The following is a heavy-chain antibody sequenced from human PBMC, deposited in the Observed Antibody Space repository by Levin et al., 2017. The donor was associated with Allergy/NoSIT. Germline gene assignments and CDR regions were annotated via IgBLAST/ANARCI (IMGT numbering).Heavy chain of an antibody. CDR3: ARQLGNFWSGYNYFDY. Sequence: GESLKISCAASGFTFSSYEMNWVRRAPGKGLEWVSYISSTGSTIYSADSVKGRFTISRDNAKNSLYLHMNSLRAEDTAVYYCARQLGNFWSGYNYFDYLGQGTLFTVSS. D-gene: IGHD3-3*01. CDR1: GFTFSSYE. CDR2: ISSTGSTI. J-gene: IGHJ4*02. V-gene: IGHV3-48*03.